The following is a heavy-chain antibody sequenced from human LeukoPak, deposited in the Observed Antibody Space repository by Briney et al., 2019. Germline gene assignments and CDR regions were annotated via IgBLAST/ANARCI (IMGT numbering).Heavy chain of an antibody. CDR2: INPNSGGT. V-gene: IGHV1-2*02. CDR1: GYTFTGYY. CDR3: ARGPRIAVAGTEDWFDP. J-gene: IGHJ5*02. Sequence: VSVKVSCKASGYTFTGYYMHWVRQAPGQGLEWMGWINPNSGGTNYAQKFQGRVTMTRDTSISTAYMELSRLRSDDTAVYYCARGPRIAVAGTEDWFDPWGQGTLVTVSS. D-gene: IGHD6-19*01.